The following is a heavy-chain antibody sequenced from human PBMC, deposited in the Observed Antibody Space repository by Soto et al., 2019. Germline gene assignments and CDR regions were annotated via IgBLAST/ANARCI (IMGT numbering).Heavy chain of an antibody. CDR3: ARDKDRQQLGGNYYYSMDG. D-gene: IGHD3-3*02. Sequence: QVQLVQSGAEVTKPGSSVKVSCKTSGGTFRTSAISWVRQAPGQGLEWMGGIMPVFPTPDYAQKFQGRVTITADESTSTAYMELSSIRSEDTAVYYCARDKDRQQLGGNYYYSMDGWGQGTTVTVSS. V-gene: IGHV1-69*12. J-gene: IGHJ6*01. CDR1: GGTFRTSA. CDR2: IMPVFPTP.